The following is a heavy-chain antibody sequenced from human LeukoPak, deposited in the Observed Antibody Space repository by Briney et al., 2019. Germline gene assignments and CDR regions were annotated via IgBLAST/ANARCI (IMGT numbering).Heavy chain of an antibody. D-gene: IGHD6-6*01. J-gene: IGHJ3*02. CDR3: ARPIYPLSIAASNAFDI. Sequence: SETLSLTCTVSGGSISSYYWSWIRQPPGKGLEWIGYIYYSGSTNYNPSLKSRVTISVDTSKNQFSLKLSSVTAADTAVYYCARPIYPLSIAASNAFDIWGQGTMVTVSS. CDR1: GGSISSYY. CDR2: IYYSGST. V-gene: IGHV4-59*01.